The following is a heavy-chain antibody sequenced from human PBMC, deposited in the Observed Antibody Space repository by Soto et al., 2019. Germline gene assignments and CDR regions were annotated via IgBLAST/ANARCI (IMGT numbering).Heavy chain of an antibody. J-gene: IGHJ6*02. CDR1: GGTFSSYG. V-gene: IGHV3-23*01. CDR2: ISGSGGST. Sequence: TGGPMRLTCAASGGTFSSYGMHWVRQAPGKGLEWVSPISGSGGSTYYADSVKGRFTISRDNSKNTLYLQMNSLRAEDTAVYYCAKEARNDPGYYYGLDVWGQGTTVTVSS. CDR3: AKEARNDPGYYYGLDV. D-gene: IGHD1-1*01.